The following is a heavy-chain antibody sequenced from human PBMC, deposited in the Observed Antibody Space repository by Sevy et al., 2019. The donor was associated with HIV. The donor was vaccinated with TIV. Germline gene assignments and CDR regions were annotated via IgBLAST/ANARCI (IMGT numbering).Heavy chain of an antibody. CDR3: LKGDEQQLAYFDY. J-gene: IGHJ4*02. V-gene: IGHV3-64D*06. CDR2: ISSNGGST. CDR1: GFTFSSYA. Sequence: GGSLRLSCSASGFTFSSYAMYWVRQAPGKGLEYVSAISSNGGSTYYADSVKGRFTISRDNSKNTLYLQMSSLRAEDTAVYYWLKGDEQQLAYFDYWGQGTLVTVSS. D-gene: IGHD6-13*01.